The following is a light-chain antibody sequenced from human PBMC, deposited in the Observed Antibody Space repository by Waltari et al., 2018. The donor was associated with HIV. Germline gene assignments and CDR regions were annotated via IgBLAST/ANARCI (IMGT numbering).Light chain of an antibody. CDR1: SSDVGGSNY. CDR2: EVS. V-gene: IGLV2-14*01. Sequence: QSALTQPASVSGSPGQSITISCTGTSSDVGGSNYVSWYQQHPGKAPKLMIYEVSNRPSGVSNRFSGSKSGNTASLTISGLQAEDEADYYCSSYTSTYVFGTGTKVTVL. CDR3: SSYTSTYV. J-gene: IGLJ1*01.